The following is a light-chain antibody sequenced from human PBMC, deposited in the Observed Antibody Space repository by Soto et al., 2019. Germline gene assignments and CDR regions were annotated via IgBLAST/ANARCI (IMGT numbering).Light chain of an antibody. CDR3: QQYRT. J-gene: IGKJ1*01. V-gene: IGKV3-15*01. Sequence: EIVMTQSPATLSVSPGEKATLSCRASQSVSSNLAWYQQKPGQAPRLLIYGASTRATGISARFSGSGSGTEFTLTISSLQSEDFAVYYCQQYRTFGQGTKVDIK. CDR2: GAS. CDR1: QSVSSN.